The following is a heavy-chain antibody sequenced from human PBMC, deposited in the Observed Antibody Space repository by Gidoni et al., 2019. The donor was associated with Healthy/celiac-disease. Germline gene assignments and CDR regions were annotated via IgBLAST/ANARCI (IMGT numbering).Heavy chain of an antibody. D-gene: IGHD3-22*01. CDR1: GFTFSSYG. CDR2: ISYDGSNK. V-gene: IGHV3-30*18. Sequence: QVQLVESGGGVVQPGRSLRISCAASGFTFSSYGMHWVREAPGKGLEWVAVISYDGSNKYYADSVKGRFTISRDNSKNTLYLQMNSLRAEDTAVYYCAKDSSGSMIVVVITPDYWGQGTLVTVSS. J-gene: IGHJ4*02. CDR3: AKDSSGSMIVVVITPDY.